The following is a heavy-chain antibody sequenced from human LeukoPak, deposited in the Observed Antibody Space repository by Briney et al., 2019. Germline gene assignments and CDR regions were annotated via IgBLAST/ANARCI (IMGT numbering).Heavy chain of an antibody. CDR2: IEEDGNKK. CDR3: ARGRGIAL. J-gene: IGHJ4*02. D-gene: IGHD6-13*01. V-gene: IGHV3-7*01. CDR1: GFTLSNYW. Sequence: PGESLRLSCATSGFTLSNYWMNWLRQAPGKGLEWVANIEEDGNKKNYVDSVKGRFTIPRDNVKNSIYLQMNSLRADDTAVYYCARGRGIALWGQGTLVTVSS.